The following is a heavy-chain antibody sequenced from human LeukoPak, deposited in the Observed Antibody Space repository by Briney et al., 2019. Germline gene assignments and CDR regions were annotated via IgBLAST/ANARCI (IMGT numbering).Heavy chain of an antibody. V-gene: IGHV4-39*07. Sequence: PSETLSLTCTVSGGSISSSSYYWGWIRQPPGKGLEWIGSIYYSGSTYYNPSPKSRVTISVDTSKNQFSLKPSSVTAADTAVYYCARVRLYSSSWYPLFYYYYYMDVWGKGTTVTISS. CDR1: GGSISSSSYY. D-gene: IGHD6-13*01. CDR2: IYYSGST. CDR3: ARVRLYSSSWYPLFYYYYYMDV. J-gene: IGHJ6*03.